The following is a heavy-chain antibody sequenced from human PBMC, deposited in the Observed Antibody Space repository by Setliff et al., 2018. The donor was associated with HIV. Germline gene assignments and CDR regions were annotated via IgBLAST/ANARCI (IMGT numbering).Heavy chain of an antibody. J-gene: IGHJ6*03. CDR1: DGSISSTNHY. Sequence: PSETLSLTCTVSDGSISSTNHYWGWIRQSPGKRLEWIGTVHYSGSTYYNPSLKSRLTISVDTSTNHFSLKLSSVAAADTAVYYCARLVGYYRSDNANYYYMDVWGKGTTVTVYS. V-gene: IGHV4-39*02. D-gene: IGHD3-16*02. CDR2: VHYSGST. CDR3: ARLVGYYRSDNANYYYMDV.